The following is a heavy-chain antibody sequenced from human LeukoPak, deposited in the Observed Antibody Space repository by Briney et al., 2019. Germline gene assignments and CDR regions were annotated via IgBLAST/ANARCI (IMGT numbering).Heavy chain of an antibody. V-gene: IGHV3-9*01. CDR2: ISWNSGSI. D-gene: IGHD1-1*01. J-gene: IGHJ4*02. CDR1: GFSFDDYA. Sequence: PGRSLTLPCAASGFSFDDYAMHWVRQAPGKGLEWVSGISWNSGSIGYADSVKGRFTISRDNAKNSLYLQMNSLRAEDTALYYCAKDIGTNPTYFDYWGQGTLVTVSS. CDR3: AKDIGTNPTYFDY.